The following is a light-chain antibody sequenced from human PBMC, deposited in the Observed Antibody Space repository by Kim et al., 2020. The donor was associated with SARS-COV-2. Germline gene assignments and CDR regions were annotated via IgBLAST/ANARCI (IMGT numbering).Light chain of an antibody. CDR1: QGVGYY. Sequence: EIVLTQSPATLSLSPGERANLSCRASQGVGYYLAWYQQKPGQGPRLLIYDASNRATGIPGRFSGSGSGTDFSLTISSLEPEDFAVYYCKHGRGFCPGTRIDIK. CDR2: DAS. V-gene: IGKV3-11*01. CDR3: KHGRG. J-gene: IGKJ3*01.